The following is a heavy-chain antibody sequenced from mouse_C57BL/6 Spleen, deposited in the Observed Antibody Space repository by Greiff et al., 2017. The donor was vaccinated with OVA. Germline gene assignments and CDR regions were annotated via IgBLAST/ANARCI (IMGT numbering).Heavy chain of an antibody. CDR3: TRDSGYYFDY. D-gene: IGHD1-3*01. V-gene: IGHV5-9-1*02. J-gene: IGHJ2*01. Sequence: DVHLVESGEGLVKPGGSLKLSCAASGFTFSSYAMSWVRQTPEKRLEWVAYISSGGDYIYYADTVKGRFTISRDNARNTLYLQMSSLKSEDTAMYYCTRDSGYYFDYWGQGTTLTVSS. CDR2: ISSGGDYI. CDR1: GFTFSSYA.